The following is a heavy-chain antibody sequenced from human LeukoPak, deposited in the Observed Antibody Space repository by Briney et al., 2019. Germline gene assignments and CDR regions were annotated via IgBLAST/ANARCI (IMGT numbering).Heavy chain of an antibody. CDR2: INSDGSST. CDR3: ARGNHYGLDV. Sequence: GGSLRLSCAASGFTFSNAWMSWVRQAPGKGLVWVSRINSDGSSTSHADSVKGRFTISRDNAKNTLYLQMNSLRVEDAAVYYCARGNHYGLDVWGQGTTVTVYS. J-gene: IGHJ6*02. CDR1: GFTFSNAW. V-gene: IGHV3-74*01.